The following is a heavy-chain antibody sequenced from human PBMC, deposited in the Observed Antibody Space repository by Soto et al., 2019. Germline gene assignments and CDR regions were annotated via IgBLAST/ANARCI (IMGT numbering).Heavy chain of an antibody. J-gene: IGHJ4*02. CDR2: ISGGGDTT. CDR3: AKGRGGSGSLTPRVDF. D-gene: IGHD3-10*01. V-gene: IGHV3-23*01. Sequence: EVQLLESGGGLVQPGGSLRLSCAASGFTFNNYAMTWVRHAPGKGLEWVSAISGGGDTTSYADSVKGRFTVSRDGSKNTLYLQMSRLRAEDTALYYCAKGRGGSGSLTPRVDFWGQGTLVTVSS. CDR1: GFTFNNYA.